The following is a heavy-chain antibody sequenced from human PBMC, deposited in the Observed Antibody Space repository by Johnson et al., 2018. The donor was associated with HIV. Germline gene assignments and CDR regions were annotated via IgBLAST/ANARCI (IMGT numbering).Heavy chain of an antibody. Sequence: QVQLVESGGGVVQPGRSLRLSCAASGFTFSSYAMHWVRQAPGKGLEWVAVISYDGSNKYYADSVQCRFTISRDNSKNTLYLQMNSLRAEDTAVYYCARDNFGGLNAFDIWGQGTMVTVSS. CDR3: ARDNFGGLNAFDI. CDR1: GFTFSSYA. V-gene: IGHV3-30-3*01. D-gene: IGHD3-10*01. J-gene: IGHJ3*02. CDR2: ISYDGSNK.